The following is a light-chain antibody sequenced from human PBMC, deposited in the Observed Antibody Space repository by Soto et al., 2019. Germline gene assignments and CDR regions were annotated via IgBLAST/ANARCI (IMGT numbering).Light chain of an antibody. CDR3: MQSLQTPLT. CDR2: LGS. V-gene: IGKV2-28*01. CDR1: QSLLNRKGYNC. J-gene: IGKJ1*01. Sequence: DIVMTQSPLSLPVTPGEPASISCRSTQSLLNRKGYNCLEWYLQKPGQSPQLLIYLGSNRAYGVPDRFSVSGSGTDFTLKISRVEAEDVGVYFCMQSLQTPLTLGQGTKVEIK.